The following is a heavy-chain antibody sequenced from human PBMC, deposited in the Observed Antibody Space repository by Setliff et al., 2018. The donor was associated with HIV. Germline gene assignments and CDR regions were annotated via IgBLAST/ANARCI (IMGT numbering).Heavy chain of an antibody. J-gene: IGHJ4*02. D-gene: IGHD2-2*01. CDR3: ARKVGGDFDY. V-gene: IGHV4-34*01. CDR2: INHSGTT. Sequence: SETLSHTCVVYGGSFTNYYWSWIRQPPGKGLECIGEINHSGTTNYNPSLKSRVAISVDTSKNQFSLKLSSVTAADTAVYFCARKVGGDFDYWGQGTLVTVSS. CDR1: GGSFTNYY.